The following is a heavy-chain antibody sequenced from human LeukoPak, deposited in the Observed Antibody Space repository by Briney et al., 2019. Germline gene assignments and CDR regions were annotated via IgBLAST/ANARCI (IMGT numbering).Heavy chain of an antibody. J-gene: IGHJ4*02. CDR1: GFTFSSHW. Sequence: GRSLRLSCAASGFTFSSHWVSWVRQAPGKGLEWVANIKQDGSEKYYVDSVKGRFTISRDNAKNSLYLQMNSLRVEDTAVYYCASRIVGTPDYFDYWGQGTLVTVSS. CDR2: IKQDGSEK. V-gene: IGHV3-7*01. CDR3: ASRIVGTPDYFDY. D-gene: IGHD1-26*01.